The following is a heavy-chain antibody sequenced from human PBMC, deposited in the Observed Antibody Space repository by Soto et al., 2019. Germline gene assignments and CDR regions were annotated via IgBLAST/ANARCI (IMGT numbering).Heavy chain of an antibody. CDR2: TGYDGSKK. CDR3: ARGEGYCSGGTCYRYFDY. Sequence: QVQLVESGGGVVQPGRSLRLSCAASGFTFSSYSMHWVRQAPGKGLEWVAVTGYDGSKKYYADSVKGRFTISRDNSKNTLALQMDSLRTEDTAVYYCARGEGYCSGGTCYRYFDYWGQGALVTVSS. J-gene: IGHJ4*02. V-gene: IGHV3-30-3*01. CDR1: GFTFSSYS. D-gene: IGHD2-15*01.